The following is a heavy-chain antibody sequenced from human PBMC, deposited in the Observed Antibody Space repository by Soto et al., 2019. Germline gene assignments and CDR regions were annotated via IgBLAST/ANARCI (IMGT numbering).Heavy chain of an antibody. D-gene: IGHD6-13*01. J-gene: IGHJ4*02. Sequence: EVQLLESGGGLVQPGGSLRLSCAASGFTFSSYAMSWVRQAPGKGLEWVSAISGSGGSTYYADSVKGRFTISRDNSKNTLYLQMNNLRAEDTAVYYCANTGYSRTFFDYWGQGTLVTVSS. CDR3: ANTGYSRTFFDY. CDR1: GFTFSSYA. CDR2: ISGSGGST. V-gene: IGHV3-23*01.